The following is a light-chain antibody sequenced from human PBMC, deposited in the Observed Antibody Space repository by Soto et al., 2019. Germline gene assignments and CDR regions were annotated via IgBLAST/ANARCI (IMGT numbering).Light chain of an antibody. J-gene: IGKJ2*01. CDR3: QQYTRYPYT. Sequence: DIQMTQSPSTLSASVGDRVSISCRASQSLDKWWAWYQQKPGEAPKLLVSDASNLESGVSSRFTGSGSGTEFTLTISSLQPDDFATYYCQQYTRYPYTFGQGTKLEIK. CDR2: DAS. V-gene: IGKV1-5*01. CDR1: QSLDKW.